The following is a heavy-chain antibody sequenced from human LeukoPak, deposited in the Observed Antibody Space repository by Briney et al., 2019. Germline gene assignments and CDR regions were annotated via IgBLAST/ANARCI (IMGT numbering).Heavy chain of an antibody. J-gene: IGHJ3*02. CDR1: GFTFSSYA. CDR3: TRPGYGSGSYQAGDAFDI. CDR2: ISYDGSNK. Sequence: PGGSLRLSCAASGFTFSSYAMHWVRQAPGKGLEWVAVISYDGSNKYYADSVKGRFTISRDSSKNTLYLQMNSLRAEDTAVYYCTRPGYGSGSYQAGDAFDIWGQGTMVTVSS. V-gene: IGHV3-30-3*01. D-gene: IGHD3-10*01.